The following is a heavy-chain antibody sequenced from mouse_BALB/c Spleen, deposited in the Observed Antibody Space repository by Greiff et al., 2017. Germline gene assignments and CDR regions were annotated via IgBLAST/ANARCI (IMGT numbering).Heavy chain of an antibody. CDR1: GFTFNTYA. J-gene: IGHJ2*01. D-gene: IGHD2-14*01. CDR3: VREVRRGSYFDY. Sequence: DAGGGLVQPKGSLKLSCAASGFTFNTYAMNWVRQAPGKGLEWVARIRSKSNNYATYYADSVKDRFTISRDDSQSMLYLQMNNLKTEDTAMYYCVREVRRGSYFDYWGQGTTLTVSS. CDR2: IRSKSNNYAT. V-gene: IGHV10-1*02.